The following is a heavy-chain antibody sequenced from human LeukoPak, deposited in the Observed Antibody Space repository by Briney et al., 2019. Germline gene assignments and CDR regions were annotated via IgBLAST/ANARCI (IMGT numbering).Heavy chain of an antibody. V-gene: IGHV3-23*01. Sequence: GGSLRLSCAASGFTLSSYAMRWVRQAPGKGLEWVSVISGSGGSTYYADSVKGRFTISRDNSKNTLYLQMNSLRAEDTAVYYCAKGPNSGDDWGQGTLVTVSS. J-gene: IGHJ4*02. CDR2: ISGSGGST. D-gene: IGHD4-23*01. CDR3: AKGPNSGDD. CDR1: GFTLSSYA.